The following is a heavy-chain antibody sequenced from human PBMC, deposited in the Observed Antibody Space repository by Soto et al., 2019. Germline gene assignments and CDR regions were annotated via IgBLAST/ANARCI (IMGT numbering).Heavy chain of an antibody. D-gene: IGHD3-16*01. V-gene: IGHV4-34*01. Sequence: QVQPQQWGAGVLKPSETLSLTCDIYGASFSPYYWSWIRQSPGKGLEWIGEVNLSGNTNYNPSFKSRVTISVDASKNQFSLKLGSLTAADTAIYYCARSPTFYNYVWGNSTYWGQGTQVTVSS. CDR1: GASFSPYY. CDR3: ARSPTFYNYVWGNSTY. CDR2: VNLSGNT. J-gene: IGHJ4*02.